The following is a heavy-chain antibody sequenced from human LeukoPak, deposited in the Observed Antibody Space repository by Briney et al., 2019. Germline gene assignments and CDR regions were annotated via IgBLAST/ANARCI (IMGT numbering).Heavy chain of an antibody. J-gene: IGHJ4*02. Sequence: GGSLRLPCAASGFTFSSYAMHWVRQAPGKGLEWVAVISYDGSNKYYADSVKGRFTISRDNSKNTLYLQMNSLRAEDTAVYYCAREAYSSGYYGYFDYWGQGTLVTVSS. V-gene: IGHV3-30*04. D-gene: IGHD3-22*01. CDR2: ISYDGSNK. CDR3: AREAYSSGYYGYFDY. CDR1: GFTFSSYA.